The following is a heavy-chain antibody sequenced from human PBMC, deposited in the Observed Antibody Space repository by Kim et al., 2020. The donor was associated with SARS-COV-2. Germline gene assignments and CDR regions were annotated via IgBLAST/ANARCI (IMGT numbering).Heavy chain of an antibody. J-gene: IGHJ6*02. D-gene: IGHD3-22*01. CDR2: IYPGDSDT. V-gene: IGHV5-51*01. CDR3: ASTRHPYYYDSSGYSTGDYYGMAL. Sequence: GESLKISCKGSGYSFTSYWIGWVRQMPGKGLEWMGIIYPGDSDTRYSPSFQGQVTISADKSISTAYLQWSSLKASDTAMYYCASTRHPYYYDSSGYSTGDYYGMALWGQGTKVTVSS. CDR1: GYSFTSYW.